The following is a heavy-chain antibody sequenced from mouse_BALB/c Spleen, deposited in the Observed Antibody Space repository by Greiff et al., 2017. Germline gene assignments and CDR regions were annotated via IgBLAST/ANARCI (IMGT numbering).Heavy chain of an antibody. CDR1: GYTFTDYA. CDR3: ARTYYGNYYWFAY. Sequence: VQLQESGAELVRPGVSVKISCKGSGYTFTDYAMHWVKQSHAKSLEWIGVISTYYGDASYNQKFKGKATMTVDKSSSTAYMELARLTSEDSAIYYCARTYYGNYYWFAYWGQGTLVTVSA. V-gene: IGHV1S137*01. D-gene: IGHD2-10*01. CDR2: ISTYYGDA. J-gene: IGHJ3*01.